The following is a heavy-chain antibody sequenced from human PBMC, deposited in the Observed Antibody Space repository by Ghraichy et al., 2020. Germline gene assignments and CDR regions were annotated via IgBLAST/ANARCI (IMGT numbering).Heavy chain of an antibody. CDR2: IYYSGST. J-gene: IGHJ4*02. D-gene: IGHD3-22*01. CDR3: ARQMGKYYYDSSGYFADY. CDR1: GGSISSSSYY. Sequence: SETLSLTCTVSGGSISSSSYYWGWIRQPPGKGLEWIGSIYYSGSTYYNPSLKSRVTKSVDTSKNQFSLKLSSVTAADTAVYYCARQMGKYYYDSSGYFADYWGQGTLVTVSS. V-gene: IGHV4-39*01.